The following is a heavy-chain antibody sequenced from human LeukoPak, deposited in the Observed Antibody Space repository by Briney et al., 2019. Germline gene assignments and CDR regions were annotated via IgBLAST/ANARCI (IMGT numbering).Heavy chain of an antibody. D-gene: IGHD6-19*01. CDR2: ISTSGRT. V-gene: IGHV4-61*02. Sequence: PSETLSLTCTVSRGSINSGSYYWSWIRQPAGKGLEWIGRISTSGRTNYNPSLKSRVTISVDTSKNQFSLKLSSVTAADTAVYYCSSSAWYFRGYDAFDVWGQATVVTVFS. CDR3: SSSAWYFRGYDAFDV. J-gene: IGHJ3*01. CDR1: RGSINSGSYY.